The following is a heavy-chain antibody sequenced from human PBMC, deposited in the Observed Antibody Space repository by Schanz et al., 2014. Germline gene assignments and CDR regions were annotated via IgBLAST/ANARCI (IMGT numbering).Heavy chain of an antibody. Sequence: QVQLVESGGGVVQPGKSLRLSCAASGFAFSDYGMHWVRQAPGKGLEWVAFISYDGNEKHYPDSVKGRFTISRDNSRNTLFLQMESLRTEDTAVYYCARPIYDLWSGSFDYWGQGTLVTVSS. CDR1: GFAFSDYG. J-gene: IGHJ4*02. CDR3: ARPIYDLWSGSFDY. V-gene: IGHV3-30*03. CDR2: ISYDGNEK. D-gene: IGHD3-3*01.